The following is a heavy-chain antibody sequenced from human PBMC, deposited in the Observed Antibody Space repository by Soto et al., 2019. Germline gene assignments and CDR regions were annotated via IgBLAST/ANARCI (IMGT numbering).Heavy chain of an antibody. D-gene: IGHD1-26*01. CDR3: ARAVGATSPDY. Sequence: QVQLVESGGGLVKPGGSLRLSCAASGFTFSDYYMSWIRQAPGKGLEWVSYISSSSSYTNYADSVKGRFTISRDNAKNSLHLQMNSLRAEDTAVYYCARAVGATSPDYWGQGTLVTVSS. J-gene: IGHJ4*02. CDR1: GFTFSDYY. CDR2: ISSSSSYT. V-gene: IGHV3-11*05.